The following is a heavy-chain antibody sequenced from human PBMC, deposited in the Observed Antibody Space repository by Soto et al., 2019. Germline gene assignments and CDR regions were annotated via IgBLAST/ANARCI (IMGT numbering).Heavy chain of an antibody. CDR3: AKEVLGTVSLGMDV. CDR2: ISYDGSNK. CDR1: GFTFSSYG. V-gene: IGHV3-30*18. Sequence: QVQLVESGGGVVQPGRSLRLSFAASGFTFSSYGMHWVRQAPGKGLEWVAVISYDGSNKYYADSVKGRFTISRDNSKNTLYLQMNSLRAEDTAVYYCAKEVLGTVSLGMDVWGQGTTVTVSS. J-gene: IGHJ6*02. D-gene: IGHD5-18*01.